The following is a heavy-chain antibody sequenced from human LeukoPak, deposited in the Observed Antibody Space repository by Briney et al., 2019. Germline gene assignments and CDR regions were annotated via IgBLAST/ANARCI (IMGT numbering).Heavy chain of an antibody. CDR2: MFYYGST. CDR3: ARGGITSLLNWFDP. J-gene: IGHJ5*02. V-gene: IGHV4-39*07. CDR1: GDSISSSNYF. Sequence: SETLFLTCTVSGDSISSSNYFWGWIRQPPGKGLEWIGSMFYYGSTYYNASLKSRVTISLDTSKKQFSLKLRSVTAADTAVYYCARGGITSLLNWFDPWGQGILVTVSS. D-gene: IGHD3-16*01.